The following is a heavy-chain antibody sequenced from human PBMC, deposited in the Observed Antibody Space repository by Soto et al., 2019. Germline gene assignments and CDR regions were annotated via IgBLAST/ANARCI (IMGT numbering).Heavy chain of an antibody. CDR3: ARMSCVSIDCQQTNYFDP. CDR2: IYHSGST. D-gene: IGHD1-7*01. J-gene: IGHJ5*02. V-gene: IGHV4-4*02. CDR1: GGSISSSNW. Sequence: SETLSLTCAVSGGSISSSNWWSWVRQPPGKGLEWIGEIYHSGSTNYNPSLKSRVTISVDKSKNQFSLKLSSVTAADTAVYYCARMSCVSIDCQQTNYFDPCGQGTLVTVSS.